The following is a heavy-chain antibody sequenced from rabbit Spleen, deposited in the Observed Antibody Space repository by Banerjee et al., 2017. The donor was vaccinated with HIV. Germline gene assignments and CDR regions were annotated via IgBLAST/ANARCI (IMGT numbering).Heavy chain of an antibody. CDR1: GVYFSFSDY. J-gene: IGHJ6*01. V-gene: IGHV1S40*01. CDR2: IDAGSSGFT. CDR3: ARDTSSSFSSYGMDL. D-gene: IGHD1-1*01. Sequence: QSLEESGGALVKPGASLTLTCTASGVYFSFSDYMCWVRQAPGKGLEWIGCIDAGSSGFTYFATWAKGRFTISRTSSTTVTLQMTRLTAADTATYFCARDTSSSFSSYGMDLWGPGTLVTVS.